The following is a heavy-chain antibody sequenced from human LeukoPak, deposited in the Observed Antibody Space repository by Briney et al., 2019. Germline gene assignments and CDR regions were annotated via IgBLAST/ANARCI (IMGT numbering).Heavy chain of an antibody. J-gene: IGHJ5*02. Sequence: GASVKVSCKASGYTFTGYYMHWVRQAPGQGLEWMGWINPNSGGTNYAQKFQGRVTMTRDTSISTAYMELSRLRSDDTAVYYCARSWMGLWGGNWFDPWGQGTLVTVSS. CDR3: ARSWMGLWGGNWFDP. V-gene: IGHV1-2*02. CDR2: INPNSGGT. D-gene: IGHD3-3*01. CDR1: GYTFTGYY.